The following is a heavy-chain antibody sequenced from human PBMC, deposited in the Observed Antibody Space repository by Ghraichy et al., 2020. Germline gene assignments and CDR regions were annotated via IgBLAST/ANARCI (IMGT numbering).Heavy chain of an antibody. D-gene: IGHD2-2*01. Sequence: LSLTCAASGFSVGTNYMSWVRQAPGQGLEWVSIIYSGTNTYYTDSVKGRFTISRDNSKNTLDLQMNSLRAEDTAVYYCARDKGGGYCSSTSCQQTYFDLWGRGTLVTVSS. J-gene: IGHJ2*01. CDR2: IYSGTNT. CDR3: ARDKGGGYCSSTSCQQTYFDL. CDR1: GFSVGTNY. V-gene: IGHV3-53*01.